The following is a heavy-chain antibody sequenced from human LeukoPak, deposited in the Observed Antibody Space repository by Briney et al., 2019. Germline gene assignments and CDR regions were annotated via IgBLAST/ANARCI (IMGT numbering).Heavy chain of an antibody. CDR3: AKDDYDYVWGSVRYFDY. V-gene: IGHV3-30*02. Sequence: GGSLRLSCAASGFTFSSYGMHWVRQAPGKGLEWVAFIRYDGSNKYYADSVKGRFTISRDNSKNTLYLQMNSLRAEDTAVYYCAKDDYDYVWGSVRYFDYWGQGTLVTVSS. CDR2: IRYDGSNK. CDR1: GFTFSSYG. D-gene: IGHD3-16*01. J-gene: IGHJ4*02.